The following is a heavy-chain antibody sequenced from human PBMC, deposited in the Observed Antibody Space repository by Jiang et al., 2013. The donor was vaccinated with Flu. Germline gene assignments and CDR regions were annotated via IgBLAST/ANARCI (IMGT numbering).Heavy chain of an antibody. V-gene: IGHV4-39*01. D-gene: IGHD3-9*01. CDR2: AYYRAST. CDR3: ATGMFWYSTPPGPFDS. J-gene: IGHJ4*02. CDR1: GGAISSSDNF. Sequence: GPGLVKPSETLSLTCTVSGGAISSSDNFWGWIRQSPEKGLEWIGTAYYRASTYYNPSLKSRVSISVDTSNNQFSLSLNFVTAADTAVYYCATGMFWYSTPPGPFDSWGQGTLVTVSS.